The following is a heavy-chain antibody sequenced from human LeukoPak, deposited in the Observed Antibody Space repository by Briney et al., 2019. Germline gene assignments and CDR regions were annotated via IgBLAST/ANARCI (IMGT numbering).Heavy chain of an antibody. Sequence: TPGGSLRLSCAASGFTFSDYYMSWIRQAPGKGLEWVSYISSSGSTICYADSVKGRFTISRDNAKNSLYLQMNSLRAEDTAVYYCARDREGGYYDSSGPEFDYWGQGTLVTVSS. D-gene: IGHD3-22*01. CDR2: ISSSGSTI. CDR3: ARDREGGYYDSSGPEFDY. CDR1: GFTFSDYY. J-gene: IGHJ4*02. V-gene: IGHV3-11*01.